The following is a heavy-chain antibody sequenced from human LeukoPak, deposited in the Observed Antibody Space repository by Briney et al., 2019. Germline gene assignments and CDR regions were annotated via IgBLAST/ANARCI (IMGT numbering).Heavy chain of an antibody. D-gene: IGHD3-3*01. CDR3: ARARYDFWSGYYISPQYYYYYYGMDV. J-gene: IGHJ6*02. CDR2: INHSGST. V-gene: IGHV4-34*01. CDR1: GGSFSGYY. Sequence: PSETLSLTCAVYGGSFSGYYWSWIRQPPGKGLEWIGEINHSGSTNYNPSLKSRVTISVDTPKNQFSLKLSSVTAADTAVYYCARARYDFWSGYYISPQYYYYYYGMDVWGQGTTVTVSS.